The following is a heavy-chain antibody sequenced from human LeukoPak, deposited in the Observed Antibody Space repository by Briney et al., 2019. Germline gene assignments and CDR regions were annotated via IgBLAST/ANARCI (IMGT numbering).Heavy chain of an antibody. D-gene: IGHD3-22*01. CDR2: ISGSGDST. CDR3: ARWYYYETSGLYYGSFDN. CDR1: GFTFSSYV. V-gene: IGHV3-23*01. Sequence: GSLRLSCAASGFTFSSYVMTWVRQAPGKGLEWVSAISGSGDSTYYAHSVKGRFTISRDNARNTLYLQMNSLRAEDTAVYYCARWYYYETSGLYYGSFDNWGQGTLVTVSS. J-gene: IGHJ5*02.